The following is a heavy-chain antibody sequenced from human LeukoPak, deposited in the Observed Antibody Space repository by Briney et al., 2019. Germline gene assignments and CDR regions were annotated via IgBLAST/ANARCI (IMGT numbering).Heavy chain of an antibody. Sequence: ASVKVPCKASGYTFTSYGISWVRQAPGQGLEWMGWISAYNGNTNYAQKLQGRVTMTTDTSTSTAHMELRSLRSDDTAVYYCARVDGYYYYGMDVWGKGTTVTVSS. J-gene: IGHJ6*04. CDR2: ISAYNGNT. D-gene: IGHD2-2*03. V-gene: IGHV1-18*04. CDR3: ARVDGYYYYGMDV. CDR1: GYTFTSYG.